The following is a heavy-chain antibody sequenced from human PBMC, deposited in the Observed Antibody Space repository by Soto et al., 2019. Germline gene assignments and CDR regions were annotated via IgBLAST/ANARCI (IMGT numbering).Heavy chain of an antibody. J-gene: IGHJ4*02. CDR3: ARANYGDFLDY. V-gene: IGHV3-30-3*01. CDR2: TSYNGGNI. Sequence: GGSLRLSCAASGFTFSGFAVHWVRQAPGKGLEWVAVTSYNGGNIYYADSMKGRFTISRDNSKNTLYLEVDSLRPEDTAVYYCARANYGDFLDYWGQGTPVTVSS. D-gene: IGHD4-17*01. CDR1: GFTFSGFA.